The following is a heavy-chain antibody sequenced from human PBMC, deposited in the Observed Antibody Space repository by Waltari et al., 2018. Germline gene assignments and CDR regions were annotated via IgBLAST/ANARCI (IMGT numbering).Heavy chain of an antibody. CDR2: IYPGNSDT. V-gene: IGHV5-51*01. CDR1: GYAFTDYW. CDR3: ARKSHGMDV. Sequence: EVQLAQSGAEVKKPGESLKISCKGSGYAFTDYWIGWVRQMPGKGLEWMGIIYPGNSDTSYSPSFQGQVTISADKSINIAYLQWGSLKASDTAIYYCARKSHGMDVWGQGTAVTISS. J-gene: IGHJ6*02.